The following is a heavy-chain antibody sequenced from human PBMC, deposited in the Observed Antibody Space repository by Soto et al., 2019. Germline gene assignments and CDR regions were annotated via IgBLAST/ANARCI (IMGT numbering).Heavy chain of an antibody. Sequence: GGAPRHSCSASGFTLCSHALGWGRPAPGKGLEWVSAISGSGGSTYYADSVKGRFTISRDNSKNTLYLQMNSLRAEDTAVYYCAKDGSLWFGEFYFDYWGQGTLVTVSS. D-gene: IGHD3-10*01. CDR2: ISGSGGST. V-gene: IGHV3-23*01. J-gene: IGHJ4*02. CDR3: AKDGSLWFGEFYFDY. CDR1: GFTLCSHA.